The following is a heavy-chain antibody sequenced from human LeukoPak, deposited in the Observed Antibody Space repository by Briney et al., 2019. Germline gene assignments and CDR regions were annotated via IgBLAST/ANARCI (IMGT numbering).Heavy chain of an antibody. Sequence: SETLSLTCTVSGGSISSYYWSWIRQPPGKGLEWIGYIYYSGSTNYNPSLKSRVTISVDASKNQFSLKLSSVTAADTAVYYCARLVAAAGKNWFDPWGQGILVTVSS. CDR3: ARLVAAAGKNWFDP. CDR1: GGSISSYY. J-gene: IGHJ5*02. V-gene: IGHV4-59*01. D-gene: IGHD6-13*01. CDR2: IYYSGST.